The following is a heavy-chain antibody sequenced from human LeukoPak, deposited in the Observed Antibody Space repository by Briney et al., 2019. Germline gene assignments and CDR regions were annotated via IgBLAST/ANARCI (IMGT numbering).Heavy chain of an antibody. J-gene: IGHJ6*02. CDR3: AKDTSSYYYYGMDV. CDR1: GFTFDDYA. V-gene: IGHV3-9*01. D-gene: IGHD3-10*01. CDR2: ISWNSGSI. Sequence: GGSLRLSCAASGFTFDDYAMHWVRHAPGKGLEWVSGISWNSGSIGYADSVKGRFTISRDNAKNSLYLQMNSLRAEDTALYYCAKDTSSYYYYGMDVWGQGTTVTVSS.